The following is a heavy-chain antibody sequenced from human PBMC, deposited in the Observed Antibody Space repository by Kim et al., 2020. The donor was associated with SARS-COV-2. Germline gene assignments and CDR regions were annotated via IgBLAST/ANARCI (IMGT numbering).Heavy chain of an antibody. J-gene: IGHJ1*01. V-gene: IGHV4-34*01. CDR3: ARGPPWQRGYFQH. D-gene: IGHD6-25*01. Sequence: SETLSLTCAVYGGSFSGYYWSWIRQPPGKGLEWIGEINHSGSTNYNPSLKSRVTISVDTSKNQFSLKLSSVTAADTAVYYCARGPPWQRGYFQHWGQGTLVTVSS. CDR2: INHSGST. CDR1: GGSFSGYY.